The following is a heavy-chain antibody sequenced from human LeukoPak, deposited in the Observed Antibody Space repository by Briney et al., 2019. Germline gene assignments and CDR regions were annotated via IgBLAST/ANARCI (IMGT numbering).Heavy chain of an antibody. Sequence: PGGSLRLSCSGSGFMFSTYEMNWVRQAPGKGLEWVAYISPAGSTMYYADSVEGRFTISRDNANSSVFLQMTSPKDEDTAVYYCARGDLVVVIAALDSWGQGTLVVVSS. D-gene: IGHD2-15*01. CDR3: ARGDLVVVIAALDS. CDR2: ISPAGSTM. V-gene: IGHV3-48*03. J-gene: IGHJ4*02. CDR1: GFMFSTYE.